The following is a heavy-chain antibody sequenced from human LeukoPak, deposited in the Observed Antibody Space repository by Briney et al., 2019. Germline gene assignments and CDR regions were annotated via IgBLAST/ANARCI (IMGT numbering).Heavy chain of an antibody. D-gene: IGHD3-10*01. Sequence: ASVKVSCKASGFTFSGYYMHWVRQAPGQGLEWMAWISPNSGGTNYVQKFQGRVTVTSDTSISTDYMEINGLTSDDTALYYCAREPSGSRGYDYWGQGTLVTVSS. J-gene: IGHJ4*02. V-gene: IGHV1-2*02. CDR3: AREPSGSRGYDY. CDR1: GFTFSGYY. CDR2: ISPNSGGT.